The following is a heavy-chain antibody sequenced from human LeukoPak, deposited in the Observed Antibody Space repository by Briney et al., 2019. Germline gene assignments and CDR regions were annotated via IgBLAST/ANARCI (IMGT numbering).Heavy chain of an antibody. J-gene: IGHJ4*02. V-gene: IGHV4-38-2*01. CDR1: GYSISSGYY. Sequence: PSETLSLTCAVSGYSISSGYYWGWIRPPPGKGLEWIGSIYHSGSTYYNPSLKSRVTISVDTSKNQFSLKLSSVTAADTAVYYCARHGRGIFGVVSDYWGQGTLVTVSS. CDR3: ARHGRGIFGVVSDY. D-gene: IGHD3-3*01. CDR2: IYHSGST.